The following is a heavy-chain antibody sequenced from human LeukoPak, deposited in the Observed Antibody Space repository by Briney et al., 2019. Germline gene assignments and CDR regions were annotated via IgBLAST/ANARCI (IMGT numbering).Heavy chain of an antibody. CDR1: GFTFSSYG. Sequence: GGSLRLSCAASGFTFSSYGMHWVRQAPGKGLEWVAVIWYDGSNKYYADSVKGRFTISRDNSKNTLYLQMNSLRAEDTAVYYCARAPALNCSSTSCYFSADYYYGMDVWGQGTTVTVSS. CDR2: IWYDGSNK. CDR3: ARAPALNCSSTSCYFSADYYYGMDV. V-gene: IGHV3-33*01. J-gene: IGHJ6*02. D-gene: IGHD2-2*01.